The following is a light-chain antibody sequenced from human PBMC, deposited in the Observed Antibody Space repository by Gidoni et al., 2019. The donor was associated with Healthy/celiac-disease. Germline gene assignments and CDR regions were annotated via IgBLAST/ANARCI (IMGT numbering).Light chain of an antibody. Sequence: EIVLTPSPGTLSLSPGERATLSCRASQSVSSSYLAWYQQKPGQAPRLLIYGASSGATGIPDRFSGSGSGTDFTLTISRLEPEDFAVYYCQQYGSSPRTFGQGTKVEIK. CDR3: QQYGSSPRT. CDR2: GAS. J-gene: IGKJ1*01. CDR1: QSVSSSY. V-gene: IGKV3-20*01.